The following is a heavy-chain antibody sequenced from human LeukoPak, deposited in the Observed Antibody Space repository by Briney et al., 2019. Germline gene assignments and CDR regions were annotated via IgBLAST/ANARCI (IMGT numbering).Heavy chain of an antibody. CDR1: GGSFSDYY. D-gene: IGHD6-19*01. CDR2: INHSGYI. V-gene: IGHV4-34*01. J-gene: IGHJ4*02. CDR3: ARREYSSGWELDY. Sequence: SSETLSLTCAVYGGSFSDYYWSWIRQSPEKGLEWIGEINHSGYINYNPSLKGRVTMSVDTSKNQFSLKLSSVTAADTAVYYCARREYSSGWELDYWGQGTLVIVPP.